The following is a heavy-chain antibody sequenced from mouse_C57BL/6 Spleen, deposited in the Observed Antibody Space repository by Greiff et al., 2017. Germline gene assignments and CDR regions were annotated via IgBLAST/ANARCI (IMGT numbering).Heavy chain of an antibody. CDR2: IWTGGGT. D-gene: IGHD1-1*02. J-gene: IGHJ4*01. Sequence: QVQLKESGPGLVAPSQSLSITCTVSGFSLTSYAISWVRQPPGKGLEWLGVIWTGGGTNYNSALKSRLCIIKDNSKSQEFLKMNSLQTDDTARYYCDRDYYGYYYAMDYWGQGTSVTVSS. CDR3: DRDYYGYYYAMDY. CDR1: GFSLTSYA. V-gene: IGHV2-9-1*01.